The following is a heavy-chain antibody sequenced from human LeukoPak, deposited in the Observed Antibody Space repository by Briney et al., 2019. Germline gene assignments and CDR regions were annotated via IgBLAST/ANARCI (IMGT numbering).Heavy chain of an antibody. V-gene: IGHV3-30*04. D-gene: IGHD5-24*01. CDR1: GFTFRNYA. J-gene: IGHJ4*02. CDR2: ISYDGVHK. Sequence: PGGSLRLSCAASGFTFRNYAMHWVRQTPDKGLEWVAVISYDGVHKNYADSVKGRFTISGDDPKNTLYLQMNSLRTEDTGLYYCARDEFDGYNLGPSIYWGQGTLVTVSS. CDR3: ARDEFDGYNLGPSIY.